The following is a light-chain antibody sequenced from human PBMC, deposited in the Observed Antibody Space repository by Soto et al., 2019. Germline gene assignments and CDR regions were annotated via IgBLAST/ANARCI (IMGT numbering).Light chain of an antibody. CDR3: TSWKNSNTMI. Sequence: QSALTQPASVSGSPGQSITISCTGTSSDIGAYNFVSWYQQHPGKAPKLMLYDVNIRPSGVSNRFSGSKSGNTASLTISGLQAEYEADYYCTSWKNSNTMIFGGGTKVTV. V-gene: IGLV2-14*03. J-gene: IGLJ2*01. CDR2: DVN. CDR1: SSDIGAYNF.